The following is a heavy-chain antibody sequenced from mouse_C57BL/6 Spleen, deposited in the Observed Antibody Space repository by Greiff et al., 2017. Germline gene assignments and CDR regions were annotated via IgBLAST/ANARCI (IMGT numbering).Heavy chain of an antibody. V-gene: IGHV5-17*01. CDR1: GFTFSDYG. CDR2: ISSGSSTI. J-gene: IGHJ2*01. D-gene: IGHD2-2*01. Sequence: EVLLVESGGGLVKPGGSLKLSCAASGFTFSDYGMHWVRQAPEKGLEWVAYISSGSSTIYYADTVKGRFTISRDNAKNTLFLQMTSLRSEDTAMXYFARPYGYEVNYFDYWGQGTTLTVSS. CDR3: ARPYGYEVNYFDY.